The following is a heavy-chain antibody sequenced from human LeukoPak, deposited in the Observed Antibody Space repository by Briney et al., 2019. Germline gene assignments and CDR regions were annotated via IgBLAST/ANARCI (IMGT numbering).Heavy chain of an antibody. D-gene: IGHD3-10*01. CDR3: AKIPDYYGSVSMDV. Sequence: GGSLRLSCAASGFTFSSYAMSWVRQAPGKGLEWVSAISGSGGSTYYADSVKGRFTISRDNSKNTLYLQMNSLRAEDTAVYYCAKIPDYYGSVSMDVWGQGTTVTASS. CDR1: GFTFSSYA. J-gene: IGHJ6*02. CDR2: ISGSGGST. V-gene: IGHV3-23*01.